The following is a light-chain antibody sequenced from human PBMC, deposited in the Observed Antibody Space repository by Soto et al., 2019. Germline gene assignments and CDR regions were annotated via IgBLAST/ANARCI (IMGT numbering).Light chain of an antibody. CDR1: QSVLYSSNNKDY. Sequence: DIVMTQSPDSLAVSPGERATINCKSSQSVLYSSNNKDYLAWYQQKPGQPPKLLIYCASTRESGVPDRFSGSGSGTDFTLTISSLQAEDVAVYYCHQYYSTPHTFGQGTKLEIK. CDR2: CAS. CDR3: HQYYSTPHT. J-gene: IGKJ2*01. V-gene: IGKV4-1*01.